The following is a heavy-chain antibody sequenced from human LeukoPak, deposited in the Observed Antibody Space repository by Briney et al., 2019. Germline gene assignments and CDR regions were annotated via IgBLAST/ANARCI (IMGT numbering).Heavy chain of an antibody. V-gene: IGHV3-23*01. CDR2: ISGLGGST. CDR1: GFTFSNYA. CDR3: ARDVEARISAAGTFDY. Sequence: GGSLRLSCAASGFTFSNYAMSWVRQAPGKGLEWVSVISGLGGSTYYADSVKGRFAISRDNSKSTLWLQMNSLRADDTAIYYCARDVEARISAAGTFDYWGQGSLVTVSS. J-gene: IGHJ4*02. D-gene: IGHD6-13*01.